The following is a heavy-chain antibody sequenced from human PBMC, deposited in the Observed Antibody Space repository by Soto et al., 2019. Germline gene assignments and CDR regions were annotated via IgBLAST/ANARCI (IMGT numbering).Heavy chain of an antibody. J-gene: IGHJ5*02. CDR2: IYSSGNT. Sequence: SETLSLTCSVSGGTISGYYWTWIRQPAGKGLEWIGRIYSSGNTKYNPSLKSRVTISVDTSKNQFSLKLSSVTAADTAVYYCARDHYDILTDAINWFDPWGQGTLVTVSS. CDR3: ARDHYDILTDAINWFDP. CDR1: GGTISGYY. D-gene: IGHD3-9*01. V-gene: IGHV4-4*07.